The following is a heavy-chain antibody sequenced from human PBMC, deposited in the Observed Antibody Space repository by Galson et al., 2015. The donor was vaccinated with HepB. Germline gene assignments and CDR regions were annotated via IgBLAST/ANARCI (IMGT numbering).Heavy chain of an antibody. J-gene: IGHJ5*02. Sequence: SLRLSCAASGFTFSSYWMSWVRQAPGKGLEWVANIKQDGSEKYYVDSVKGRFTISRDNAKNSLYLQMNSLRAEDTAVYYCARDSVAGRYYDFWSGYYPNWFDPWGQGTLVTVSS. V-gene: IGHV3-7*03. CDR3: ARDSVAGRYYDFWSGYYPNWFDP. CDR1: GFTFSSYW. D-gene: IGHD3-3*01. CDR2: IKQDGSEK.